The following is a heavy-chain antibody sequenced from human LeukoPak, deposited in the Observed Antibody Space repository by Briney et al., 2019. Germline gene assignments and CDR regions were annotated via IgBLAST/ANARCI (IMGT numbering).Heavy chain of an antibody. CDR2: IYPGDSDT. V-gene: IGHV5-51*01. Sequence: GESLKISCKGSGYRFTTYWIGWVRQMTGKGLEWMGIIYPGDSDTRYSPSFQGQVTIAVDKSNSTAYLQWSSLKASDTAMYYCAKLSSLGGDFDCWGQGTLVTVSS. J-gene: IGHJ4*02. CDR3: AKLSSLGGDFDC. CDR1: GYRFTTYW. D-gene: IGHD3-16*01.